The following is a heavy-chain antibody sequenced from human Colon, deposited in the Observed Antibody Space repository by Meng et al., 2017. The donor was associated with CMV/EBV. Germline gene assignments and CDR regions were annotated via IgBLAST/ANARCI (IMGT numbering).Heavy chain of an antibody. CDR3: ATLSIYDSTISDF. CDR1: GYPFTIHY. J-gene: IGHJ4*02. CDR2: MNPNSGDT. V-gene: IGHV1-2*02. Sequence: ASVKVTCKTSGYPFTIHYIHWARQAPGRGLEWMGWMNPNSGDTNYAQKFQDRVEMTRDTTVNTAYLDLTSLRSADTAVYYCATLSIYDSTISDFWGQGTLVTVSS. D-gene: IGHD5/OR15-5a*01.